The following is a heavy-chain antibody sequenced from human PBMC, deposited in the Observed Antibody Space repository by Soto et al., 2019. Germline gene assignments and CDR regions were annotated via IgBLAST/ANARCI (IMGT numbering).Heavy chain of an antibody. CDR3: ANWGYSGYSFY. Sequence: GGSLRLSCAASGFTFSSYAMSWVRQAPGKGLEWVSAISGSGGSTYYADSVKGRFTISRDNSKNTLYLQMNSLRAEDTAVYYCANWGYSGYSFYWGQGTLVTVSS. V-gene: IGHV3-23*01. D-gene: IGHD5-12*01. J-gene: IGHJ4*02. CDR1: GFTFSSYA. CDR2: ISGSGGST.